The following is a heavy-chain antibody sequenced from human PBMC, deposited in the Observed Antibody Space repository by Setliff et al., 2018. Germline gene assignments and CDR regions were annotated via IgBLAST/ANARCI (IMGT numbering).Heavy chain of an antibody. D-gene: IGHD3-22*01. CDR2: LSPYSGNT. V-gene: IGHV1-18*01. CDR3: ARINFYVSSGYYYAPDY. J-gene: IGHJ4*02. CDR1: GFTFTDSI. Sequence: ASVKVSCKASGFTFTDSIVNWVRQAPGQGLEWVGWLSPYSGNTYSAQKFLGRVTVTTDTSTGTAYMELGSLTSDDTAIYYCARINFYVSSGYYYAPDYWGPGTLVTVSS.